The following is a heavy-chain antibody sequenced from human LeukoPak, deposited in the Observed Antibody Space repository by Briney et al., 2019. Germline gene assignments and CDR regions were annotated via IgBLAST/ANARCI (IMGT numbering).Heavy chain of an antibody. J-gene: IGHJ4*02. V-gene: IGHV4-59*08. CDR2: IYYSGST. Sequence: PSETLSLTCTVSGGSISSYYWSWIRQPPGKGLEWVGYIYYSGSTNYNPSLKSRVTISVDTSKNQFSLKLSSVTAADTAVYYCARQGDSSGYDYFDYWGQGTLVTVSS. D-gene: IGHD3-22*01. CDR3: ARQGDSSGYDYFDY. CDR1: GGSISSYY.